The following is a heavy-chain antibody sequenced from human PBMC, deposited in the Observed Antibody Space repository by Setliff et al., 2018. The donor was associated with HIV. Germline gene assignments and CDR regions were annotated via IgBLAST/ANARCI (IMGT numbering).Heavy chain of an antibody. CDR2: INWNGGSR. D-gene: IGHD5-18*01. Sequence: LRLSCAASGFTFDDYGLSWVRQAPGEGLEWVSGINWNGGSRGYADSVKGRFTIFRDNAKNSLYLQMNSLRAEDTALYYCARSQYSNGPGDYHFYYMDVWGKGTTVTVSS. J-gene: IGHJ6*03. CDR3: ARSQYSNGPGDYHFYYMDV. V-gene: IGHV3-20*04. CDR1: GFTFDDYG.